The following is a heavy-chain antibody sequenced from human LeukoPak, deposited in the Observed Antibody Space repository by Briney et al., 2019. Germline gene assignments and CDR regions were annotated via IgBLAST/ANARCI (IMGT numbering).Heavy chain of an antibody. CDR3: VRGGESYYNYYMDV. J-gene: IGHJ6*03. Sequence: GGSLRLSCAASGFSFSTYSMNWVRQAPGKGLEWVSSISSSSSYIYYVDSVKGRFTISRDNAKNSLYLQMNSLRAEDTAVYYCVRGGESYYNYYMDVWGKGTTVTVSS. CDR2: ISSSSSYI. V-gene: IGHV3-21*01. CDR1: GFSFSTYS. D-gene: IGHD6-25*01.